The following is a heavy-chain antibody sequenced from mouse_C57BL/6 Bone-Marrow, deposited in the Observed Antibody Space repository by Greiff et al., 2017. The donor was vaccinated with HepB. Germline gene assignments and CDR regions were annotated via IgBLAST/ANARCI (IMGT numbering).Heavy chain of an antibody. Sequence: QVQLKQPGAELVRPGSSVKLSCKASGYTFTSYWMDWVKQRPGQGLEWIGNIYPSDSETHYNQKFKDKATLTVDKSSITAYMQLSSLTSEDSAVYYCAREGWLLRGYWYFDVWGTGTTVTVSS. J-gene: IGHJ1*03. V-gene: IGHV1-61*01. CDR2: IYPSDSET. CDR3: AREGWLLRGYWYFDV. CDR1: GYTFTSYW. D-gene: IGHD2-3*01.